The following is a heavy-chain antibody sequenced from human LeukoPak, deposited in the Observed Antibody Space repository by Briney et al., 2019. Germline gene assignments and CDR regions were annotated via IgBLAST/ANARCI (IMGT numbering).Heavy chain of an antibody. CDR3: ARGHYYDSSGYGRD. CDR2: INHSGST. CDR1: GGSFSGYY. J-gene: IGHJ4*02. D-gene: IGHD3-22*01. Sequence: PSETLSLTCAVYGGSFSGYYWSWIRQPPGKGLEWIGEINHSGSTNYNPSLKSRVTISVDTSKNQFSLKLSSVTAADTAVYYCARGHYYDSSGYGRDWDQGTLVTVSS. V-gene: IGHV4-34*01.